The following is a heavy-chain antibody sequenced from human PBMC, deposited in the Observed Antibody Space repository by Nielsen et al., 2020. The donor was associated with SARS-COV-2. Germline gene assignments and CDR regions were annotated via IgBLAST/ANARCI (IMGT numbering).Heavy chain of an antibody. CDR1: GFTFDDYG. J-gene: IGHJ3*02. CDR3: ARESVTCTEAFDI. CDR2: INWNGGST. D-gene: IGHD6-19*01. Sequence: GGSLRLSCAASGFTFDDYGMSWVRQAPGKGLEWVSGINWNGGSTGYAESVKGRFTISRDNAANSLSLQMNSLRAEDTAVYYCARESVTCTEAFDIWGQGTVVTVSS. V-gene: IGHV3-20*04.